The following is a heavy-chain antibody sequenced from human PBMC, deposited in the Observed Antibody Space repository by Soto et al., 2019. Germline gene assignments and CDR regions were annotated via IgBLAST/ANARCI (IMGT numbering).Heavy chain of an antibody. V-gene: IGHV3-23*01. J-gene: IGHJ4*02. Sequence: EVQLLESGGGLVQPGGSLRLSCAASGFTFSRHAMSWVRQAPGKGLEWVSTLSALDNTYYADSVKGRFIITRDISKHTLSLQMNSLRVDDTAAYYCAKDPRAYSTNMGYYFDYWGKGSLVTVSS. CDR3: AKDPRAYSTNMGYYFDY. CDR1: GFTFSRHA. D-gene: IGHD6-13*01. CDR2: LSALDNT.